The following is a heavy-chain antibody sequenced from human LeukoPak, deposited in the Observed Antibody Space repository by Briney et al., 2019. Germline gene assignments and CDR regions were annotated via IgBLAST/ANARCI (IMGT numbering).Heavy chain of an antibody. CDR1: GYSIGSGYY. J-gene: IGHJ4*02. CDR2: IHHSGAT. CDR3: ARHPPRPTWDFDY. Sequence: SETLSLTCTVSGYSIGSGYYWDWLRQTPGKGLEWVGSIHHSGATYYNPSLKGRVTISMDTPRDHFSLTLSAATAADTALYFCARHPPRPTWDFDYWGQGTLVIVSS. V-gene: IGHV4-38-2*02. D-gene: IGHD1-26*01.